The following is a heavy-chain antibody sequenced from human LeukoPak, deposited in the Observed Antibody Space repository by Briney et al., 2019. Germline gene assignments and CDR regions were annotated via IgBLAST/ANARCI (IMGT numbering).Heavy chain of an antibody. CDR2: INPNSGGT. CDR3: ARGEGEYSSGWYAY. J-gene: IGHJ4*02. Sequence: ASVKVSCKASGYTFTGYYMHWVRQAPGQGLEWMGWINPNSGGTNYAQKFQGRVTMTRDTSISTAYMELSRLRSDDTAVYYCARGEGEYSSGWYAYWGQGTLVTVSS. D-gene: IGHD6-19*01. V-gene: IGHV1-2*02. CDR1: GYTFTGYY.